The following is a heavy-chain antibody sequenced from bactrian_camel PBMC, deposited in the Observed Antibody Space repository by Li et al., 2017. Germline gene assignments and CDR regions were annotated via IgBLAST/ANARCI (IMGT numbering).Heavy chain of an antibody. Sequence: HVQLVESGGGAVQAGGSLKLSCAASAYRHSRYALGWFRQAPGKGREGVAVIDDDGRTYYADSVKGRSTISKDKSKMTLFLQMNALKPDDTAMYYCAAGPGRIDGVAATATRVDQYNAWGQGTQVTVS. CDR3: AAGPGRIDGVAATATRVDQYNA. V-gene: IGHV3S57*01. CDR1: AYRHSRYA. D-gene: IGHD5*01. J-gene: IGHJ4*01. CDR2: IDDDGRT.